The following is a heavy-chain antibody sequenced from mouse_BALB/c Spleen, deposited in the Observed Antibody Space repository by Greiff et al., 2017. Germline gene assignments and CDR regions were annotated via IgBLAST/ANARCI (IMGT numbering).Heavy chain of an antibody. CDR1: GYTFTSYW. Sequence: LQQPGSELVRPGASVKLSCKASGYTFTSYWMHWVKQRPGQGLEWIGNIYPGSGSTNYDEKFKSKATLTVDTSSSTAYMQLSSLTSEDSAVYNCTRSGTTVGGYFDYWGQGTTLTVSS. J-gene: IGHJ2*01. CDR3: TRSGTTVGGYFDY. V-gene: IGHV1S22*01. D-gene: IGHD1-1*01. CDR2: IYPGSGST.